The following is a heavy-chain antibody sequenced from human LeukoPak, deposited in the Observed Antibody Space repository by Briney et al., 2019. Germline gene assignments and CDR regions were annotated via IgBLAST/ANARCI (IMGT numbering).Heavy chain of an antibody. CDR1: GFNFSSDG. V-gene: IGHV3-33*06. Sequence: GRSLRLSCAASGFNFSSDGMHWVRQAPGKGLEWVADIKYDGSNKYYADSVKGRFTISRDNSKNTLYLQMNSLRAEDTAVYYCAKESGYSSSWSLTAINWYFDLWGRGTLVTVSS. CDR2: IKYDGSNK. J-gene: IGHJ2*01. CDR3: AKESGYSSSWSLTAINWYFDL. D-gene: IGHD6-13*01.